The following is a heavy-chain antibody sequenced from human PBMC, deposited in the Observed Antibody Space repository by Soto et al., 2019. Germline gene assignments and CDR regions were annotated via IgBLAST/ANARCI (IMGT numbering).Heavy chain of an antibody. V-gene: IGHV3-7*05. CDR2: IKQDGSQK. J-gene: IGHJ4*02. Sequence: PGGSLRLSCATSGFPFNRYWMSWVRQAQGKGLEWVANIKQDGSQKNYVDSVKGRFTISRDNAKNSLFLQMNSLRGEDTAVYYCAPRVFDYVWGATTYWGLGTLVTVSS. CDR3: APRVFDYVWGATTY. CDR1: GFPFNRYW. D-gene: IGHD3-16*01.